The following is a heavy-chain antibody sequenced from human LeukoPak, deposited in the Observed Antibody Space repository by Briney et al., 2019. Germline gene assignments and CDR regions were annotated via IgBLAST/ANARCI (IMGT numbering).Heavy chain of an antibody. CDR3: GKTTVGYSSGQKPAWPVDY. J-gene: IGHJ4*02. Sequence: SGGSLRLSCEASGFTFDSHAMYWVRQAPGKGLEWVAGIFGSGGSPHYADSVKGRFTISRDNSWNTVYLQINSLRADDTAVYYCGKTTVGYSSGQKPAWPVDYWGQGTLVTVSS. V-gene: IGHV3-23*01. CDR1: GFTFDSHA. CDR2: IFGSGGSP. D-gene: IGHD5-18*01.